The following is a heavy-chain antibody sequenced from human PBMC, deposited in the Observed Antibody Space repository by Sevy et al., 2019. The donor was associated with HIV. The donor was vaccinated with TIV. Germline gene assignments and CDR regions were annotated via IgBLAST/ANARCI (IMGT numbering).Heavy chain of an antibody. CDR2: IIPIFGTA. CDR1: GGTFSSYA. Sequence: ASVKVSCKASGGTFSSYAISWVRQAPGQGLEWMGGIIPIFGTANYAQKFQGGVTITADESTSTAYMELSSLRSEDKAGVFWAGGRLFCSGTSCQYYYYYGMDVWGQGTTVTVSS. J-gene: IGHJ6*02. D-gene: IGHD2-2*01. CDR3: AGGRLFCSGTSCQYYYYYGMDV. V-gene: IGHV1-69*13.